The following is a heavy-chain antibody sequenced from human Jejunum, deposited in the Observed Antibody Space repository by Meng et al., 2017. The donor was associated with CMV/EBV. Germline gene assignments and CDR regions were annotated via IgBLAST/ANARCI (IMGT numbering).Heavy chain of an antibody. CDR1: GGSFSTYY. CDR3: ARGSYYFDS. J-gene: IGHJ4*02. CDR2: VSYTGGI. Sequence: LTCHSSGGSFSTYYYTWLRQTPWKGLESIGSVSYTGGINSSPAHKSRVTISIDTSQNQFSLKLRSVTAADTAVYFCARGSYYFDSWGQGTLVTVSS. V-gene: IGHV4-59*01.